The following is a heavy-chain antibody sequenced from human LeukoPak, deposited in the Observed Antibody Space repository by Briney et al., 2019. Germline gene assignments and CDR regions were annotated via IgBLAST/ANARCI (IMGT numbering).Heavy chain of an antibody. CDR3: VRGWADTVMSRMDS. D-gene: IGHD5-18*01. V-gene: IGHV3-7*01. Sequence: GGPLRPSCAASGFTFSTYWMNWIRQAPGKGLEWVANIKQDGSAQFYVDSVKGRFTISRDNAKTSLYLQMNSLRAEDTAVYYCVRGWADTVMSRMDSWGQGTLVTVSS. CDR1: GFTFSTYW. J-gene: IGHJ4*02. CDR2: IKQDGSAQ.